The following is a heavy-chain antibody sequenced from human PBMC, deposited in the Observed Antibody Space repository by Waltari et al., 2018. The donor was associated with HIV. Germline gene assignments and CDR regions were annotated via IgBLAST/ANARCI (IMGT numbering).Heavy chain of an antibody. D-gene: IGHD2-15*01. Sequence: QVQLQQWGAGLLKPSETLSLTCAVYSVSFSGYYWTWIRQPPGKGLEWIGDINHNGSTNFNPSRKSRVTISVDTSKSQFSLKLSSVTAADTALYYCARRPIVGYASDTFDSWGRGTLITVSS. V-gene: IGHV4-34*02. CDR2: INHNGST. CDR1: SVSFSGYY. J-gene: IGHJ4*02. CDR3: ARRPIVGYASDTFDS.